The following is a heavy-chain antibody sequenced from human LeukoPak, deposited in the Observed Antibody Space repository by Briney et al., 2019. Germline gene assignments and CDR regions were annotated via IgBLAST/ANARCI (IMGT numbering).Heavy chain of an antibody. CDR2: ISGSGDRT. J-gene: IGHJ6*03. CDR1: GFTFSSYA. V-gene: IGHV3-23*01. CDR3: AKQAASGTPYYYYMDV. Sequence: PGGSLRLSCAASGFTFSSYAMTWVRQPPGKGLEWVSTISGSGDRTYYADSVKGRFTIARDSSKNTLYLQMNTLRAEDTAVYSCAKQAASGTPYYYYMDVWGEGTTVTVSS. D-gene: IGHD6-13*01.